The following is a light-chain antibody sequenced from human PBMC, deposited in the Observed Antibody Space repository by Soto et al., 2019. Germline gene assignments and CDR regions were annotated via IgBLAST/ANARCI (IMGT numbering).Light chain of an antibody. CDR2: AAS. Sequence: DIHRTQSPSSLPASVGDRVTVTCRASQSIRGYLNWYQHKPGTAPKLLIFAASRLQTGVPLRFSGSGSGTDFTFTISSLQPEDIATYYCQQYDNLPQTFGQGTKVDIK. CDR3: QQYDNLPQT. V-gene: IGKV1-33*01. J-gene: IGKJ1*01. CDR1: QSIRGY.